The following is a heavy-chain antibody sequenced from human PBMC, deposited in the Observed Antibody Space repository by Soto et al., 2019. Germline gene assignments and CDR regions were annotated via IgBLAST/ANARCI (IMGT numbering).Heavy chain of an antibody. CDR3: TTDEVFGQQLFDYYYMDV. CDR2: IKSKTDGGTT. Sequence: GGSLRLSCAASGFTFSNAWMSWVRQAPGKGLEWVGRIKSKTDGGTTDYAAPVKGRFTISRDDSKNTLYLQMNSLKTEDTAVYYCTTDEVFGQQLFDYYYMDVWGKGTTVTVSS. CDR1: GFTFSNAW. J-gene: IGHJ6*03. D-gene: IGHD6-13*01. V-gene: IGHV3-15*01.